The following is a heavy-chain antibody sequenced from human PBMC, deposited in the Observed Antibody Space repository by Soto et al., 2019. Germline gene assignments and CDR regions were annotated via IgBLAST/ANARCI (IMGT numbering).Heavy chain of an antibody. D-gene: IGHD6-13*01. CDR1: GFTFSRYG. Sequence: EVQLLESGGGLVQPGGSLRLSCAASGFTFSRYGMSWVRQAPGKGLEWVSSISGSGAGTYYADSVKGRFTISRDNSKNPLYLQMNSLRAEDTAVYYCAKIIDAGGIDYWGQGNLVTVSS. V-gene: IGHV3-23*01. CDR3: AKIIDAGGIDY. J-gene: IGHJ4*02. CDR2: ISGSGAGT.